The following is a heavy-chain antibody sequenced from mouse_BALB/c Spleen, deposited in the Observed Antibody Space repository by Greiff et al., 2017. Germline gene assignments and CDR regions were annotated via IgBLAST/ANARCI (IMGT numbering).Heavy chain of an antibody. CDR1: GYSITSDYA. CDR3: AREEPYDYDVAY. Sequence: EVQLQESGPGLVKPSQSLSLTCTVTGYSITSDYAWNWIRQFPGNKLEWMGYISYSGSTSYNPSLKSRISITRDTSKNQFFLQLNSVTTEDTATYYCAREEPYDYDVAYWGQGTLVTVSA. J-gene: IGHJ3*01. D-gene: IGHD2-4*01. V-gene: IGHV3-2*02. CDR2: ISYSGST.